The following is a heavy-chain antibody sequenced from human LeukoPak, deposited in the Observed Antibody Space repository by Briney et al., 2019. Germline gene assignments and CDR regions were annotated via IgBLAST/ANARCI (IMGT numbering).Heavy chain of an antibody. CDR3: ARGPPHYYDKSAYYI. V-gene: IGHV3-72*01. J-gene: IGHJ4*02. CDR2: SRNKANSYTT. D-gene: IGHD3-22*01. Sequence: GGSLRLSCTVSGFIFSDHYMDWVRQAPGKGLEWVGRSRNKANSYTTEYAASVKGRFTISRDDSKNSLYLQMNSLKTEDTAVYYCARGPPHYYDKSAYYIWGQGTLVTVAS. CDR1: GFIFSDHY.